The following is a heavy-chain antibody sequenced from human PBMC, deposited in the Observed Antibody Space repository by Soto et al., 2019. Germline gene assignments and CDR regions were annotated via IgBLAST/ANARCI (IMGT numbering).Heavy chain of an antibody. V-gene: IGHV4-61*03. D-gene: IGHD5-18*01. Sequence: QVHLQESRPGLVKASETLSLTCTVFGASISSGTYYWTWIRQAPGKGLEWVGHIYYTGSTNYNPAPNHRVTISVDTSKNHFSLQLTSVAAADTAVYYCARGAGFSYASTWFDIWGQGTLVTVSS. J-gene: IGHJ5*02. CDR3: ARGAGFSYASTWFDI. CDR1: GASISSGTYY. CDR2: IYYTGST.